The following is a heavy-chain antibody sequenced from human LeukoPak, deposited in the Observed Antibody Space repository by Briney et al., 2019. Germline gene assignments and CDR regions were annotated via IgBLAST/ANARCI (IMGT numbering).Heavy chain of an antibody. V-gene: IGHV4-39*07. J-gene: IGHJ4*02. CDR1: GGSISTSNYY. CDR2: IFYSGST. CDR3: ARAPGYFDY. Sequence: SETLSLTCTVSGGSISTSNYYWGWIRQPPGKGLEWIGNIFYSGSTYYSPSLRSRVTISVDTSKNQFSLKLSSVTAADTAVYYCARAPGYFDYWGQGTLVTVSS.